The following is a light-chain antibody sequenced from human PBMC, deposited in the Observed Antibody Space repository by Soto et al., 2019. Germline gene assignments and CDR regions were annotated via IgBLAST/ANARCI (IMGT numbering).Light chain of an antibody. CDR3: QHYVERSTIT. CDR1: QNISSY. V-gene: IGKV3-20*01. CDR2: GAS. Sequence: IVLTQSPATRSLSPGKRATLSWWASQNISSYLIWYQQKPGQAPRLLISGASSRATGIPDRFSGSGSGTDFTLTISRLETEDFALYYCQHYVERSTITFGQGTRLEIK. J-gene: IGKJ5*01.